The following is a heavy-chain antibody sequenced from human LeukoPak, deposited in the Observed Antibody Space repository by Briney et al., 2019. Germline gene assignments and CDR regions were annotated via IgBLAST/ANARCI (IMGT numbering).Heavy chain of an antibody. CDR1: GYSISSDYY. Sequence: SETLSLTCTVSGYSISSDYYWGWIRQPPGKGLEWIGSIYHSGSTYYNPSLKSRVTISVDTSKNQFSLKLSSVTAADTAVYYCASPSLEVNSGYYDAFDIWGQGTMVTVSS. V-gene: IGHV4-38-2*02. CDR3: ASPSLEVNSGYYDAFDI. J-gene: IGHJ3*02. D-gene: IGHD3-22*01. CDR2: IYHSGST.